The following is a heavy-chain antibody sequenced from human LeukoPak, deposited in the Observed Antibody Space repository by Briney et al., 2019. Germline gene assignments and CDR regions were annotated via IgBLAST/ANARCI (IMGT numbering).Heavy chain of an antibody. CDR1: GFTFSNYG. CDR2: ISHEGSME. CDR3: AKDLSMVRGVIRSFDY. Sequence: GGSLRLSCAASGFTFSNYGMHWVRQAPGKGLEWVAVISHEGSMEYYADSVKGRFTISRDNSKNTLYLQMNNLRAEDTAVCYCAKDLSMVRGVIRSFDYWGQGTLVTVSS. J-gene: IGHJ4*02. D-gene: IGHD3-10*01. V-gene: IGHV3-30*18.